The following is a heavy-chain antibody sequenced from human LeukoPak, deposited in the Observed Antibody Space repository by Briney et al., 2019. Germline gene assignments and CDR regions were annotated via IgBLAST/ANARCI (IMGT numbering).Heavy chain of an antibody. V-gene: IGHV3-7*01. CDR3: ARDLAYSRLDY. Sequence: GGSLRLSCAVSGLTFSSSWMDWVRQAPGKGLEWVASINPEGSEKYSADSVKGRFTISRDNAKNSLYLQMDSLRVEDTALYYCARDLAYSRLDYWGQGMLVTVSS. D-gene: IGHD5-18*01. CDR1: GLTFSSSW. CDR2: INPEGSEK. J-gene: IGHJ4*02.